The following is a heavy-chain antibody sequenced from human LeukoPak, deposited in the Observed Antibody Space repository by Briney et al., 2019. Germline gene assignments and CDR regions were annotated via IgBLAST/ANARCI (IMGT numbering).Heavy chain of an antibody. CDR2: INPNSGGT. V-gene: IGHV1-2*06. J-gene: IGHJ5*02. CDR1: GYTFTCYY. D-gene: IGHD4-17*01. CDR3: ARDGWDRHPDYGDYEARYKRWFDP. Sequence: ASVKVSCKASGYTFTCYYMHWVRQAPGQGLEWMGRINPNSGGTNYAQKFQGRVTMTRDTSISTAYMELSRLRSDDTAVYYCARDGWDRHPDYGDYEARYKRWFDPWGQGTLVTVSS.